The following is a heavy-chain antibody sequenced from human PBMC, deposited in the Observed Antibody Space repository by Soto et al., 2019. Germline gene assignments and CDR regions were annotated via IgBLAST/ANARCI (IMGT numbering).Heavy chain of an antibody. V-gene: IGHV3-48*02. CDR1: GFTFSSYS. CDR3: ARGGRDSSGYYLLY. J-gene: IGHJ4*02. CDR2: ISSSSSTI. Sequence: GGSLRLSCAASGFTFSSYSMNWVRQAPGKGLEWGSYISSSSSTIYYADSVKGRFTISRDNAKNSLYLQMNSLRDEDTAVYYCARGGRDSSGYYLLYWGQGTLVTVSS. D-gene: IGHD3-22*01.